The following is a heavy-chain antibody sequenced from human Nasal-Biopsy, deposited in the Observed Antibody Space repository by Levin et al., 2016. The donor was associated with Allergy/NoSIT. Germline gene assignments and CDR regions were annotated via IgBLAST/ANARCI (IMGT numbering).Heavy chain of an antibody. CDR3: ARGYYSDSGSRLDS. J-gene: IGHJ5*01. V-gene: IGHV4-34*01. CDR1: GGSFRGYY. CDR2: INHSGST. D-gene: IGHD3-10*01. Sequence: SETLSLTCAVYGGSFRGYYWNWIRQPPGKGLEWIGEINHSGSTNYNPSLKSRVTISVDTSKNQFSLKLSSVTAADTAVYYCARGYYSDSGSRLDSWGHGTLVTVSS.